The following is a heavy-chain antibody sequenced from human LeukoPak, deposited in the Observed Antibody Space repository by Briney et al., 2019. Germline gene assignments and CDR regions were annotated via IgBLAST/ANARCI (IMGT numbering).Heavy chain of an antibody. J-gene: IGHJ4*02. CDR3: ARRASEYSHPYDY. V-gene: IGHV3-53*01. CDR1: GFTVSSNS. CDR2: IYSGGNT. Sequence: GGSLRLSCTVSGFTVSSNSMSWVRQAPGKGLEWVSFIYSGGNTHYSDSVKGRFTISRDNSKNTLYLQMNSLRADDTAVYYCARRASEYSHPYDYWGQGTLVTVSS. D-gene: IGHD2-15*01.